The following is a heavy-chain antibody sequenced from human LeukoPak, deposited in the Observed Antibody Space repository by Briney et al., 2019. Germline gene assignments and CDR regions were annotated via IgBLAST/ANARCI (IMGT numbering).Heavy chain of an antibody. CDR3: ARDLQFYGYYFDY. J-gene: IGHJ4*02. V-gene: IGHV4-39*07. Sequence: SETLSLTCTVSGGSISSSSYYWSWIRQPPGKGLEWIGSIYYSGSTYYNPSLKSRVTISVDTSKNQFSLKLSSVTAADTAVYYCARDLQFYGYYFDYWGQGTLVTVSS. CDR1: GGSISSSSYY. CDR2: IYYSGST. D-gene: IGHD2/OR15-2a*01.